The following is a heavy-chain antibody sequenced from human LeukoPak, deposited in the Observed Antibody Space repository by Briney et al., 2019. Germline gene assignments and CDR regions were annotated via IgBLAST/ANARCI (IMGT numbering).Heavy chain of an antibody. D-gene: IGHD2-15*01. CDR3: ARDLFSYTTLLYFDY. CDR1: GGSISSGDYY. J-gene: IGHJ4*02. Sequence: SETLSLTCTVSGGSISSGDYYWSWIRQPPGKGLGWIGYIYYSGTTYYNPSLKSRVTISIDTSKNQFYLKLSSVTAADTAVYYCARDLFSYTTLLYFDYWGQGALVTVSS. CDR2: IYYSGTT. V-gene: IGHV4-30-4*01.